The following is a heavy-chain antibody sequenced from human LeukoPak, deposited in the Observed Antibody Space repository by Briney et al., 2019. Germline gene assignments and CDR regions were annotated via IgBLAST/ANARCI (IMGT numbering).Heavy chain of an antibody. V-gene: IGHV4-59*01. CDR3: ARGDTADY. D-gene: IGHD5-18*01. CDR2: IYYSGST. Sequence: SETLSLTCTVSGGSISSYYWSWIRQPPGKGLEWIGYIYYSGSTNYNPSLKSRVTISVDTSKNQFSLKLSSVTAADTAVYYCARGDTADYWGQGTLVTVSS. CDR1: GGSISSYY. J-gene: IGHJ4*02.